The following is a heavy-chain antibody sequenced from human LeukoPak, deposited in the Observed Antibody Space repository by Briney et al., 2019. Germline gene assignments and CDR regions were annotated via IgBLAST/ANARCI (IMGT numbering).Heavy chain of an antibody. Sequence: GASVKVSCKASGYTFTSSGISWVRQAPGQGLEWMGWISAYNGNTNYAQKLQGRVTMTTDTSTSTAYMELRSLRSDATAVYYCARVTITFGGVIAPFDYWGQGTLVTVSS. CDR2: ISAYNGNT. V-gene: IGHV1-18*01. J-gene: IGHJ4*02. CDR3: ARVTITFGGVIAPFDY. CDR1: GYTFTSSG. D-gene: IGHD3-16*02.